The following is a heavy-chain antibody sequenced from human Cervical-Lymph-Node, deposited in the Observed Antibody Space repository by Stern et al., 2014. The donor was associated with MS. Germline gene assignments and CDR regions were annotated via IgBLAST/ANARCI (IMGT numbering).Heavy chain of an antibody. V-gene: IGHV1-69*06. J-gene: IGHJ3*01. CDR1: GGTFSSYA. Sequence: VQLVESGAEVKKPGSSVKVSCKASGGTFSSYAISWVRQAPGQGLEWMGGIIPIFVTANNAQKFQGRVTITADNSTSTAYMELSSLTSEDTAIYYCARAWHGGTVSTITAFDVWGQGTMVTVSS. D-gene: IGHD5/OR15-5a*01. CDR2: IIPIFVTA. CDR3: ARAWHGGTVSTITAFDV.